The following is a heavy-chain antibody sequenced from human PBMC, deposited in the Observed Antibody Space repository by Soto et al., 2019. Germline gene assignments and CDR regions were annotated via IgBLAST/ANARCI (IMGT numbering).Heavy chain of an antibody. CDR3: TKAPVRSYFDY. CDR2: IYSGGST. Sequence: EVQLVESGGGLIQPGGSLRLSCAASGFTVSTNYMSWVRQAPGKGLEWVSVIYSGGSTYYADSVKGRFTISRDDSKNTLYLQMNNLRAEDTAVYYCTKAPVRSYFDYWGQGTLVTVSS. CDR1: GFTVSTNY. V-gene: IGHV3-53*01. J-gene: IGHJ4*02.